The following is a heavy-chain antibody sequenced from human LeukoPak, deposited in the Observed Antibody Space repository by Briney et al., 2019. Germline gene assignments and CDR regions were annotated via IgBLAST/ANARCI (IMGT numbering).Heavy chain of an antibody. V-gene: IGHV1-2*02. CDR2: INPNSGGT. CDR1: GYTFTGYY. J-gene: IGHJ4*02. Sequence: ASVKVSCKASGYTFTGYYMHWVRQAPGQGLEWMGWINPNSGGTNYAQKVQGRVTMTTDTSTSTAYMELRSLRSDDTAVYYCARARSTMVRGVMFFDYWGQGTLVTVSS. D-gene: IGHD3-10*01. CDR3: ARARSTMVRGVMFFDY.